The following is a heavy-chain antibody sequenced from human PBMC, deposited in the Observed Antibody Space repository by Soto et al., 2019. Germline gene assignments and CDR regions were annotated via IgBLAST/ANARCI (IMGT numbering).Heavy chain of an antibody. CDR3: AKKMADTHSFYYGMDV. D-gene: IGHD2-15*01. J-gene: IGHJ6*02. V-gene: IGHV3-30*18. CDR2: ISYDGSNK. Sequence: GGSLRLSCAASGFTFSSYGMHWVRQAPGKGLEWVAVISYDGSNKYYVDSVKGRFTISRDNSKNTLYLQMNSLRAEDTAMYYCAKKMADTHSFYYGMDVWGQGTTVTVSS. CDR1: GFTFSSYG.